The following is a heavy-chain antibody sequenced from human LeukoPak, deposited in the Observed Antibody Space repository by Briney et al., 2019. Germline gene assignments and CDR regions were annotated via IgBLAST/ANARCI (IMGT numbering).Heavy chain of an antibody. J-gene: IGHJ4*02. CDR1: GGSISSGDYS. Sequence: SETLSLTCAVSGGSISSGDYSWSWIRQPPGKGLQWIGYIYQSGSTYYNTSLKSRVTISADKSKSQSSLRLNSVTAADTAVYYCARGAMFRGYDYWGQGTLVTVSS. V-gene: IGHV4-30-2*01. D-gene: IGHD3-10*01. CDR2: IYQSGST. CDR3: ARGAMFRGYDY.